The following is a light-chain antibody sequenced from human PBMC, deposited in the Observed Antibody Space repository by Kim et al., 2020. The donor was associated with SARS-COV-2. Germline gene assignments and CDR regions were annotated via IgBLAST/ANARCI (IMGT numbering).Light chain of an antibody. CDR2: GKN. CDR3: NSRDSSGNV. CDR1: SLRSYY. Sequence: VAWGQTVRITCQGDSLRSYYASWYQQKPGQAPVLVIYGKNNRPSGIPDRFSGSSSGNTASLTITGAQAEDEADYYCNSRDSSGNVFGTGTKVTVL. J-gene: IGLJ1*01. V-gene: IGLV3-19*01.